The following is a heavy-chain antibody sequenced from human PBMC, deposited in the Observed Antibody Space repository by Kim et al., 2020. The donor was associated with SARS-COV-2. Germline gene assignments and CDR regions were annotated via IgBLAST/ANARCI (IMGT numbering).Heavy chain of an antibody. Sequence: GGSLRLSCAASGFTFSDYWMSWVRQVPGKGLEWVANIKKDGSDKYYEDSVKGRFTISRDNAKNSLFLHMNSLRAEDTAVYYCAKAFPYGDYGGWVDYWGQGTLVTVSS. CDR2: IKKDGSDK. J-gene: IGHJ4*02. V-gene: IGHV3-7*03. CDR1: GFTFSDYW. D-gene: IGHD4-17*01. CDR3: AKAFPYGDYGGWVDY.